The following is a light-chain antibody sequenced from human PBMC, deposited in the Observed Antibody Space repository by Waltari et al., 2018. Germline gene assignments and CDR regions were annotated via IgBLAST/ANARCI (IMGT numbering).Light chain of an antibody. CDR1: SSDVGGHNY. Sequence: QSALTQPASVSGSPGQSITISCTGTSSDVGGHNYVSWYQQHPGKAPKLIIFDVSNRPSWVSSRFSGSKSGNTASLTISGLQAQDEADYYCSSYISSDTLELFGGGTSLTVL. CDR3: SSYISSDTLEL. CDR2: DVS. J-gene: IGLJ2*01. V-gene: IGLV2-14*03.